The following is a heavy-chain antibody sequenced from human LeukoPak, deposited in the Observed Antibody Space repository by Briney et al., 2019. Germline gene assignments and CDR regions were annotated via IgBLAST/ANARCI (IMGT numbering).Heavy chain of an antibody. D-gene: IGHD1-26*01. V-gene: IGHV3-23*01. CDR2: ITSGGGVT. Sequence: GGSLRLSCAASGFTFSTYSMSWVRQAPGKGLEWVSAITSGGGVTYYADSVKGRVTISRDNSKNTLYLQMNSLRAEDTAVYYCARRRGATGGRDFDYWGQGTLVTVSS. J-gene: IGHJ4*02. CDR3: ARRRGATGGRDFDY. CDR1: GFTFSTYS.